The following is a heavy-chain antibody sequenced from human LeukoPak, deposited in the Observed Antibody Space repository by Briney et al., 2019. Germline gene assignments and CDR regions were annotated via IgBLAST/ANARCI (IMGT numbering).Heavy chain of an antibody. D-gene: IGHD6-13*01. CDR3: AGVSSSWLLRFDP. CDR1: GGSFSGYY. V-gene: IGHV4-34*01. Sequence: SETLSLTCAVYGGSFSGYYWSWIRQPPGKGLEWIGEINHSGSTNYNPSLKSRVTISVDTSKNQFPLKLSSVTAADTAVYYCAGVSSSWLLRFDPWGQGTLVTVSS. CDR2: INHSGST. J-gene: IGHJ5*02.